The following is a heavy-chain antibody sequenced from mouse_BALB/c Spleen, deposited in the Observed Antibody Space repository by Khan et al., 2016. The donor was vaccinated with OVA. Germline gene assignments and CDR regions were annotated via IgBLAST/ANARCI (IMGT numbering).Heavy chain of an antibody. Sequence: QVQLKESGPGLVAPSQSLSITCTVSGFSLSRYNIHWVRQPPGKGLEWLGMIWGGGGTDYNSTLKSRLSIRKDNSKSQVLLKMNILQTDDTARYYCARAYYRYDGYYAMDYWGQGTSVTVSS. D-gene: IGHD2-14*01. CDR1: GFSLSRYN. J-gene: IGHJ4*01. CDR3: ARAYYRYDGYYAMDY. V-gene: IGHV2-6-4*01. CDR2: IWGGGGT.